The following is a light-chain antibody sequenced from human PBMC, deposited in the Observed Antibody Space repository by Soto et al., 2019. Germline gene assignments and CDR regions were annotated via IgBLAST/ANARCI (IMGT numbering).Light chain of an antibody. CDR3: QSYDSSLSGAYV. V-gene: IGLV1-40*01. Sequence: QSVLTQPPSVSGAPGQRVTISCTGSSSNIGAGYDVHWYQQLPGTAPKLLIYGNDNRPSGVPDRFSGSKSGTSASLAITGLQAEDDADYYCQSYDSSLSGAYVFGTGTKVTVL. J-gene: IGLJ1*01. CDR1: SSNIGAGYD. CDR2: GND.